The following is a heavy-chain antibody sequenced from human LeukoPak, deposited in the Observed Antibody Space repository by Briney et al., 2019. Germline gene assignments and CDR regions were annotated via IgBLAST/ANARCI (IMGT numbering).Heavy chain of an antibody. CDR2: ISSSGSTI. V-gene: IGHV3-48*03. CDR1: GFTFSSYE. D-gene: IGHD6-19*01. CDR3: ARGIAVAGTVQD. J-gene: IGHJ4*02. Sequence: GGSLRLSCAASGFTFSSYEMNWVRQAPGKGLEWVSYISSSGSTIYYADSVKGRFTISRDNAKNSLYLQMNSLRAEDTADYYGARGIAVAGTVQDWGQGTLVTVSS.